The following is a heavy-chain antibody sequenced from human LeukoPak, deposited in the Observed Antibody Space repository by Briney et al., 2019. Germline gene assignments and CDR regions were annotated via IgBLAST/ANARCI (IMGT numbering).Heavy chain of an antibody. CDR2: IYYSGST. Sequence: PSETLSLTXTVSGGSISSYYWSWIRQPPGKGLEWIGYIYYSGSTNYNPSLKSRVTISVDTSKNQFSLKLSSVTAADTAVYYCARHSPYSSSWYGSDYWGQGTLVTVSS. CDR1: GGSISSYY. V-gene: IGHV4-59*08. D-gene: IGHD6-13*01. CDR3: ARHSPYSSSWYGSDY. J-gene: IGHJ4*02.